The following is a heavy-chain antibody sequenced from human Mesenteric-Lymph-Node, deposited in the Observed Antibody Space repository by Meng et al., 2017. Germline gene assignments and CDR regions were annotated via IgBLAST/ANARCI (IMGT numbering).Heavy chain of an antibody. CDR2: IGTAGDT. V-gene: IGHV3-13*01. J-gene: IGHJ3*01. CDR3: VRPYGGRSFDAFDL. CDR1: GFTFSSYD. Sequence: GESLKISCAASGFTFSSYDMHWVRQATGKGLEWVSAIGTAGDTYYPGSGKGRFTISRENAKNSLYLQMNSLRAGDTAVYYCVRPYGGRSFDAFDLWGQGTLVTVSS. D-gene: IGHD4-23*01.